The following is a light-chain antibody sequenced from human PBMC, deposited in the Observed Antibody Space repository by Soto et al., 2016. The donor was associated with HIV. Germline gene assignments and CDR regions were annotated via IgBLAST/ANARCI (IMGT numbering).Light chain of an antibody. CDR1: KLGNKF. CDR3: QAWDSSTWV. Sequence: SFELTQPPSVSVSPGQTASITCSGDKLGNKFVCWYQQKPGQSPVLVIYQDAKRPSGIPERFSASNSGNTATLTISGTQAMDEADYYCQAWDSSTWVFGGGTKLT. CDR2: QDA. V-gene: IGLV3-1*01. J-gene: IGLJ2*01.